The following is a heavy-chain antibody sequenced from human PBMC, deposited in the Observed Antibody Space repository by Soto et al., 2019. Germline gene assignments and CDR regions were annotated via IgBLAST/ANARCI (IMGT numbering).Heavy chain of an antibody. J-gene: IGHJ5*02. Sequence: EVQLVESGGGSVQPGGSLRLSCAASGFTFSSYWMHWVRQAPGKGLVWVSRIKSDGSSTSYADSVKGRFTISRDNAKNTLFLHMNSLRAEDTALYYCLRDGSGTYNNWFDPWCQGTLVTVSS. D-gene: IGHD3-10*01. CDR3: LRDGSGTYNNWFDP. V-gene: IGHV3-74*01. CDR1: GFTFSSYW. CDR2: IKSDGSST.